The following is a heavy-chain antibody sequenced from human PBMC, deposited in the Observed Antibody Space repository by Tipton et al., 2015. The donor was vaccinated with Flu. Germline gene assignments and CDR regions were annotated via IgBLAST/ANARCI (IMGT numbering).Heavy chain of an antibody. D-gene: IGHD3-22*01. J-gene: IGHJ4*02. Sequence: TLSLTCTVSGVSVTTYYWTWIRQPPGKGLEWIAYLYSSGSSNYNPSLKSRVTVSVDTSKNQVSLNLNSVTAADTAVYYCAAGDAYDSGGYHPYFAYWGQGTLVTVSS. CDR3: AAGDAYDSGGYHPYFAY. V-gene: IGHV4-59*02. CDR1: GVSVTTYY. CDR2: LYSSGSS.